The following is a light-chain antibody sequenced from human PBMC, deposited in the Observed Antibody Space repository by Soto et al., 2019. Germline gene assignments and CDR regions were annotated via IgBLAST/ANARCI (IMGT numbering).Light chain of an antibody. J-gene: IGLJ2*01. V-gene: IGLV1-40*01. Sequence: QSVLTQPPSVSGAPGQRVTISCTGSSSNIGAGYDVHWYQQLPGTAPKLLIYGNSNRPSGVPDRCSGSKSGTSASLAITGLQAEYEADYYCQSYDSSLSVVVFGGGTKLTVL. CDR2: GNS. CDR1: SSNIGAGYD. CDR3: QSYDSSLSVVV.